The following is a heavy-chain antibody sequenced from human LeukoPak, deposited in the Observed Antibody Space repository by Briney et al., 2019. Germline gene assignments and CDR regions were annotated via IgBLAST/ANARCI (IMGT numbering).Heavy chain of an antibody. CDR3: ARERGSSSWFYYYYGMDV. D-gene: IGHD6-13*01. CDR2: MNPNSGNT. J-gene: IGHJ6*02. CDR1: GYTFTSYD. Sequence: ASVKVSCKASGYTFTSYDINWVRQATGQGLGWMGWMNPNSGNTGYAQKFQGRVTMTRNTPISTAYMELSSLRSEDTAVYYCARERGSSSWFYYYYGMDVWGQGTTVTVSS. V-gene: IGHV1-8*01.